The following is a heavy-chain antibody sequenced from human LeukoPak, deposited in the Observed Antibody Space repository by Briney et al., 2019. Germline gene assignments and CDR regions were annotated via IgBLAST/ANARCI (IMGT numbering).Heavy chain of an antibody. Sequence: PGGSLRLSCAASGFTFSDYYMSWIRQAPGKGLEWVSYISSSGSTIYYADSVKGRFTISRDNAKNSLYLQMNSLRAEDTAVYYCGRTTLDYDFCFDPWGQGTLVTVSS. D-gene: IGHD3-3*01. CDR3: GRTTLDYDFCFDP. CDR2: ISSSGSTI. CDR1: GFTFSDYY. V-gene: IGHV3-11*01. J-gene: IGHJ5*02.